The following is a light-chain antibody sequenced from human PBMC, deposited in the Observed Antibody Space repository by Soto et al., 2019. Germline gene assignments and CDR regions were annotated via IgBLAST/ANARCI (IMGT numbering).Light chain of an antibody. CDR3: QQYDNWPHT. V-gene: IGKV3-15*01. J-gene: IGKJ2*01. CDR1: QNLSRN. Sequence: EMVMTQSPATLSVSPGERATLSCRASQNLSRNLAWYQQQPGQAPRLLIYGASTRAPGIPARFIGSGSGTDFTLTISSLQSEDFADDYCQQYDNWPHTFGQGTKLEIK. CDR2: GAS.